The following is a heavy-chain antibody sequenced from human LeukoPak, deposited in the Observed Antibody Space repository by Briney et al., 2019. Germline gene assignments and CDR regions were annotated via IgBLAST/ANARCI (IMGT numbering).Heavy chain of an antibody. J-gene: IGHJ4*02. CDR2: IWYDGSNK. CDR1: GFTFSSYG. Sequence: GGSLRLSCAASGFTFSSYGMHWVRQAPGKGLEWVAVIWYDGSNKYYADSVKGRFTISRDNSKNTLYLQMNSLRAEDTAVYYCAREGSSDWTDYWGQGTLVTVSS. D-gene: IGHD6-19*01. V-gene: IGHV3-33*01. CDR3: AREGSSDWTDY.